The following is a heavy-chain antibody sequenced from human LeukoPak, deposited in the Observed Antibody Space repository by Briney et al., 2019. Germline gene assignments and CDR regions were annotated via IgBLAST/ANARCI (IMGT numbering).Heavy chain of an antibody. V-gene: IGHV3-23*01. J-gene: IGHJ3*02. Sequence: GGSLRLSCTASGFTFGDYVMSWVRQAPGKGLEWVSAISGSGGSTYYADSVKGRFTISRDNSKNTLYLQMNSLRAEDTAVYYCAKGDFSVGGAFDIWGQGTMVTVSS. CDR2: ISGSGGST. CDR1: GFTFGDYV. CDR3: AKGDFSVGGAFDI. D-gene: IGHD3-16*01.